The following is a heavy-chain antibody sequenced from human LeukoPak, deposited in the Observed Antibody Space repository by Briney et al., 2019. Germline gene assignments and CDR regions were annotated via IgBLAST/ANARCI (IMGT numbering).Heavy chain of an antibody. J-gene: IGHJ4*02. D-gene: IGHD2-21*02. CDR3: ARDHGNYCGGDCYPTD. CDR2: INFDGSTT. CDR1: GFTFSNYW. V-gene: IGHV3-74*01. Sequence: GGSLRLSCAASGFTFSNYWMHWARQVPGKGLVWVSRINFDGSTTNYADSVQGRFTISRDNAKNTVYLQLNSLRAEDTAVYYCARDHGNYCGGDCYPTDWGQGTLVTVSS.